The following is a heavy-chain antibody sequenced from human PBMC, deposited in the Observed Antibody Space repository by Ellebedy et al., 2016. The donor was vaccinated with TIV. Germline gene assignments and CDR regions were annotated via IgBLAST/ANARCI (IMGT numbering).Heavy chain of an antibody. J-gene: IGHJ4*02. V-gene: IGHV4-59*11. Sequence: SETLSLXCTVSLGSISSHYWTWIRQPPGKGLEWIGYIYYTGSTSYSPSLTGRVTISIDTPKNQFSLKVTSVTAADTAVYYCAGEFRYDFWRGPLDHWGQGTLVTVSS. CDR2: IYYTGST. CDR1: LGSISSHY. CDR3: AGEFRYDFWRGPLDH. D-gene: IGHD3-3*01.